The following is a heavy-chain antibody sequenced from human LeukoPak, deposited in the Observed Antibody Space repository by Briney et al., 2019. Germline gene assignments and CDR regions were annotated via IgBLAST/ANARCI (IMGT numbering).Heavy chain of an antibody. V-gene: IGHV4-34*01. D-gene: IGHD3-22*01. CDR2: INHSGST. Sequence: SSETLSLTXAVYGGSFSGYYWSWIRQPPGKGLEWIGEINHSGSTNYNPSLKSRVTISVDTSKNQFSLKLSSVTAADTAVYYCARGRYYYDSSGPYFDYWGQGTLVTVSS. J-gene: IGHJ4*02. CDR1: GGSFSGYY. CDR3: ARGRYYYDSSGPYFDY.